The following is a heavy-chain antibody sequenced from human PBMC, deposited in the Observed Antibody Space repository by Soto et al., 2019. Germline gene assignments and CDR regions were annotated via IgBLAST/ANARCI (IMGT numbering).Heavy chain of an antibody. CDR1: GGSISSGDYY. V-gene: IGHV4-30-4*01. D-gene: IGHD5-12*01. Sequence: LSLTCAVYGGSISSGDYYWTWVRQPPGKGLEWIGYIYYDGNSQHNPSLKSRVTMSIDTSKNQFSLNLSSVTAADTAVYYCARDRRWLPRGPNNWLDLWGQGTQVTVS. CDR3: ARDRRWLPRGPNNWLDL. CDR2: IYYDGNS. J-gene: IGHJ5*02.